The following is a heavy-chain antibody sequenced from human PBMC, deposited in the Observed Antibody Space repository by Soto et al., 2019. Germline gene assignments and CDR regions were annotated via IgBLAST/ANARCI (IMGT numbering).Heavy chain of an antibody. CDR3: VQDWTGNSCPCMVV. CDR1: GFTFSSFA. V-gene: IGHV3-23*01. Sequence: EVQLLESGGGLVQPGGSLRLSCAASGFTFSSFAMTWVRQAPGEGLEWVSSISSSGETTYYSDSVKGRFTISRDISKNMVYLQMTSLRAEDSAVYFCVQDWTGNSCPCMVVWGQGTTVTVSS. CDR2: ISSSGETT. J-gene: IGHJ6*02. D-gene: IGHD6-13*01.